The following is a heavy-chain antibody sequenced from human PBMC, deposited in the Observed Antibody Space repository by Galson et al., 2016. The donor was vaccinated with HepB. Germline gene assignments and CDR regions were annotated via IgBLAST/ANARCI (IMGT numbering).Heavy chain of an antibody. Sequence: SLRLSCAASGFTFSIYAMHWVRQAPGKGLEWVAVISDDRSNKDYADSVKGRFTISRDNSKNTLYVQMNSLRAEGTAVYYCARVPDRSGVGYFDYWGQGTLVTVSS. CDR3: ARVPDRSGVGYFDY. V-gene: IGHV3-30*04. CDR2: ISDDRSNK. J-gene: IGHJ4*02. CDR1: GFTFSIYA. D-gene: IGHD1-26*01.